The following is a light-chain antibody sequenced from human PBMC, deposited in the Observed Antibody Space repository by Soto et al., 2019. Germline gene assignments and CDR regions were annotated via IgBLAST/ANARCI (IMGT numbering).Light chain of an antibody. CDR1: SSDVGGYNY. CDR2: EVS. J-gene: IGLJ1*01. CDR3: SSYTSSSTPLV. Sequence: QSALTQPASVSGSPGRSITISCTGTSSDVGGYNYVSWYQQQPGKAPKLMIYEVSNRPSGVSNRFSGSKSGNTASLTISGLQAEDEADYYCSSYTSSSTPLVFGTGTKLTVL. V-gene: IGLV2-14*01.